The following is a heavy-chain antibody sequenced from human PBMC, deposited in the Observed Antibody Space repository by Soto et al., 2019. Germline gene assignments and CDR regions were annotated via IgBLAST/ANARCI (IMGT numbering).Heavy chain of an antibody. J-gene: IGHJ4*02. CDR3: AKISARTGYYVWVPTPFFGYFDY. Sequence: GVSMRVSCAAAGCTFISYGRSWVLQAPGKGLEWVSAISGSGGSTYYADSVKGRFTISRDNSKNTLYLQMNSLRAEDTAVYYCAKISARTGYYVWVPTPFFGYFDYWGQGTLVTVSS. D-gene: IGHD3-9*01. V-gene: IGHV3-23*01. CDR1: GCTFISYG. CDR2: ISGSGGST.